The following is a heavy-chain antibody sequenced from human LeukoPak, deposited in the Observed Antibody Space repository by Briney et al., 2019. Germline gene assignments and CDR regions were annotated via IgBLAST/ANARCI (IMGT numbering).Heavy chain of an antibody. J-gene: IGHJ4*02. CDR2: IYYSGST. D-gene: IGHD2-8*01. CDR1: GGSISSYY. CDR3: ARASLGYCTNGVCYTHDY. Sequence: PSETLSLTCTVSGGSISSYYWSWIRQPPGKGLEWIGYIYYSGSTNYNPSLKSRVTISVDTSKNQFSLKLSSVTAADTAVYYCARASLGYCTNGVCYTHDYWGQGTLVTVSS. V-gene: IGHV4-59*01.